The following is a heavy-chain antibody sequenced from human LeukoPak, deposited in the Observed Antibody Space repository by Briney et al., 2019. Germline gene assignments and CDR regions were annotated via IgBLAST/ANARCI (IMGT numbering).Heavy chain of an antibody. D-gene: IGHD3-22*01. CDR3: ARDHRDEYYYDSSGYYYSYFDY. CDR2: IIPILGIA. J-gene: IGHJ4*02. Sequence: GASVTVSCKASGGTFSSYAISWVRQAPGQGLEWMGRIIPILGIANYAQKLQGRVTITADKSTSTAYMELSSLRSEDTAVYYCARDHRDEYYYDSSGYYYSYFDYWGQGTLVTVSS. V-gene: IGHV1-69*04. CDR1: GGTFSSYA.